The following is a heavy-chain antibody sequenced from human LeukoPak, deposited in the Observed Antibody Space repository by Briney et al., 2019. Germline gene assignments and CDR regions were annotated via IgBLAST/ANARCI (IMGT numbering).Heavy chain of an antibody. V-gene: IGHV3-33*01. CDR1: GFTFSGYG. J-gene: IGHJ4*02. Sequence: GGSLRLSCAASGFTFSGYGMQWVRQAPGKGLEWVAVIWFDGSRKYYADSVKGRFTISRDNSKNTLYLQMNSLRVEDTALYYCASDMSSGYFYFDYWGQGTLVTVSS. D-gene: IGHD3-22*01. CDR2: IWFDGSRK. CDR3: ASDMSSGYFYFDY.